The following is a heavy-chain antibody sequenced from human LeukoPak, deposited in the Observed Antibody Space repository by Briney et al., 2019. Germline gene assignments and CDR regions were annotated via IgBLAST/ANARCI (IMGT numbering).Heavy chain of an antibody. CDR2: IYYSGST. D-gene: IGHD6-6*01. CDR3: ARVGLGYSSSSDYYYYMDV. V-gene: IGHV4-39*07. J-gene: IGHJ6*03. CDR1: GGSISSSSYY. Sequence: PSETLSLTCTVSGGSISSSSYYWGWIRQPPGKGLEWIGSIYYSGSTYYNPSLKSRVTISVDTSKNQFSLKLSSVTAADTAVYYCARVGLGYSSSSDYYYYMDVWGKGTTVTVSS.